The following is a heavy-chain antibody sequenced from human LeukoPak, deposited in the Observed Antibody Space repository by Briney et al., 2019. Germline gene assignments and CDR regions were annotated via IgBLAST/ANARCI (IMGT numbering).Heavy chain of an antibody. CDR3: ARVVPRLERRNYYYYYMDV. Sequence: GASVKVSCKASGYTFTGYYIHWVRQAPGQGLEWMGWINPHSGGTNYAQKFQGGVTMTRDTSITTAYMELSSLRSDDTAVYYCARVVPRLERRNYYYYYMDVWGKGTTVTVSS. CDR1: GYTFTGYY. J-gene: IGHJ6*03. D-gene: IGHD1-1*01. V-gene: IGHV1-2*02. CDR2: INPHSGGT.